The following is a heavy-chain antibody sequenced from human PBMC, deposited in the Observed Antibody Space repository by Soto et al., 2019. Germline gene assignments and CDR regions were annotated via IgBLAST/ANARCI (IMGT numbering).Heavy chain of an antibody. CDR3: ARTLPLQVIIYGMDV. CDR1: GDSVSSNSVA. CDR2: TYYRSKWYS. D-gene: IGHD2-21*01. J-gene: IGHJ6*02. V-gene: IGHV6-1*01. Sequence: SQTLSLTCAISGDSVSSNSVAWNWIRQSPSRGLEWLGRTYYRSKWYSDYAESVKSRITINPDTSKNQFSLHLNSVTPEDTAVYYCARTLPLQVIIYGMDVWGQGTAVTVCS.